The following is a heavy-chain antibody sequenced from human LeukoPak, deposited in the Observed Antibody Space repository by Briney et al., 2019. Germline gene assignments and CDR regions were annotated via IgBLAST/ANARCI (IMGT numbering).Heavy chain of an antibody. CDR2: SRNKANGYTT. J-gene: IGHJ3*01. CDR3: ARAGLLVVTAEKSGAFDV. D-gene: IGHD2-21*02. V-gene: IGHV3-72*01. CDR1: GFTLSNAW. Sequence: GGSLRLSCAASGFTLSNAWMSWVRQAPGEGLEWVGRSRNKANGYTTEYAASVKGRFTISRDDSKNSLYLQMNSLETEDTAVYYCARAGLLVVTAEKSGAFDVWGQRKTVTVSS.